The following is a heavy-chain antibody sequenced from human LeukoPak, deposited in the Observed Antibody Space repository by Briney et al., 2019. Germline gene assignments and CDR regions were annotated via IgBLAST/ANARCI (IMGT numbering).Heavy chain of an antibody. CDR2: IYYSGST. CDR1: GFTFNNAW. CDR3: ARHLSPRYSGSSRSPFDY. V-gene: IGHV4-59*08. Sequence: GSLRLSCAASGFTFNNAWMSWVRQAPGKGLEWIGYIYYSGSTNYNPSLKSRVTISVDTSKNQFSLKLSSVTAADTAVYYCARHLSPRYSGSSRSPFDYWGQGTLVTVSS. D-gene: IGHD1-26*01. J-gene: IGHJ4*02.